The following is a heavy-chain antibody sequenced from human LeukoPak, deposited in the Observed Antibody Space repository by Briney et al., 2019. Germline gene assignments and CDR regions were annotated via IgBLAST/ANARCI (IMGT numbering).Heavy chain of an antibody. CDR2: ISGSGGST. CDR3: AYYDSSGYYYGRLRY. CDR1: GFTFTSYA. Sequence: PGGSLRLSCAASGFTFTSYAMSWVRQAPGKGLEWVSAISGSGGSTYYADSVKGRFTISRDNSKNMLYLQMNSLRVDDTAVYFCAYYDSSGYYYGRLRYWGQGTPVTVSS. V-gene: IGHV3-23*01. J-gene: IGHJ4*02. D-gene: IGHD3-22*01.